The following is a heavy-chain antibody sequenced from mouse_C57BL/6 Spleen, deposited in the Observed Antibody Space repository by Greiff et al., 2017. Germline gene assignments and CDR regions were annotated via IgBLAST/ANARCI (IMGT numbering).Heavy chain of an antibody. CDR2: ISSGSSTI. CDR3: VLSYYYGSSYFDY. J-gene: IGHJ2*01. V-gene: IGHV5-17*01. CDR1: GFTFSDYG. Sequence: EVQLVESGGGLVKPGGSLKLSCAASGFTFSDYGMHWVRQAPEKGLEWVAYISSGSSTIYYADTVKGRFTISRDNAKNTLFLQMTSLRSEDTAMYYCVLSYYYGSSYFDYWGQGTTLTVSS. D-gene: IGHD1-1*01.